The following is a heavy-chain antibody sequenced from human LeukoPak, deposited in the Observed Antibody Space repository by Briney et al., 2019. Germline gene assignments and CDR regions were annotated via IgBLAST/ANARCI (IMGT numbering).Heavy chain of an antibody. D-gene: IGHD3-10*01. Sequence: SETLSLTCTVSGGSISSYYWSWILQPPGKGLEWIGYIYYSGSTNYNPSLKSRVTISVDTSKNQFSLKLSSVTAADTAVYYCARGWVVRGARGAFDIWGQGTMVTVSS. V-gene: IGHV4-59*01. J-gene: IGHJ3*02. CDR2: IYYSGST. CDR3: ARGWVVRGARGAFDI. CDR1: GGSISSYY.